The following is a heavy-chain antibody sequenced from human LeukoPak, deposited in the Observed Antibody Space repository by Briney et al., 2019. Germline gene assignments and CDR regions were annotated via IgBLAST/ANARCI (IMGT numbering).Heavy chain of an antibody. CDR2: IYYSGST. J-gene: IGHJ4*02. D-gene: IGHD3-3*01. Sequence: SETLSLTCTVSGGSISSYYWSWIRQPPGKGLEWIGYIYYSGSTNYNPSPKSRVTISVDTSKNQFSLKLSSVTAADTAVYYCARSDFWSGYHYFDYWGQGTLVTVSS. CDR1: GGSISSYY. V-gene: IGHV4-59*01. CDR3: ARSDFWSGYHYFDY.